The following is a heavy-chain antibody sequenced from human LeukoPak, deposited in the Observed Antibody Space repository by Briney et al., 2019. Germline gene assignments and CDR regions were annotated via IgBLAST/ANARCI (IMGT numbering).Heavy chain of an antibody. V-gene: IGHV4-39*01. Sequence: SETLSLTCAVSGGSMSSSGYYWGWIRQPPGKGLEWIGNIYYSGTTHYNPSLASRVTISVATSKSQFSLMLTSVTAADTAVYYCASQQSSGWPPRGDDYWGQGTLVTVSS. D-gene: IGHD6-19*01. CDR1: GGSMSSSGYY. J-gene: IGHJ4*02. CDR3: ASQQSSGWPPRGDDY. CDR2: IYYSGTT.